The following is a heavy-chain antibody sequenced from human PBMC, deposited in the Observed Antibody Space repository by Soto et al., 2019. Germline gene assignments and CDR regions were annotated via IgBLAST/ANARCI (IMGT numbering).Heavy chain of an antibody. CDR3: ARDFGGKRSYYDSSAYEYYFDY. V-gene: IGHV1-18*01. D-gene: IGHD3-22*01. J-gene: IGHJ4*02. CDR1: GYTFTGYG. CDR2: ISTYNGNT. Sequence: QVQLEQSGAEVKKPGASVKVSCKASGYTFTGYGISWVRQAPGQGLEWMGWISTYNGNTKYAQKLQGRVTMTTDTSTSKVYMELRSLRSDDTAVYYCARDFGGKRSYYDSSAYEYYFDYWGQGTLVTVSS.